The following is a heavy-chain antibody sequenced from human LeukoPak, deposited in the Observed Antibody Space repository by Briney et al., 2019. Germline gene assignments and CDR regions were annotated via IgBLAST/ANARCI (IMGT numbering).Heavy chain of an antibody. D-gene: IGHD2-21*02. V-gene: IGHV3-7*01. J-gene: IGHJ4*02. CDR2: IKQDGSEK. CDR1: GFTLSSYW. CDR3: AKPPLYCGGDCYHDY. Sequence: GGSLRLSCAASGFTLSSYWMSWVRQAPGKGLEWVANIKQDGSEKYYVDSVKGRFTISRDNAKNSLYLQMNSLRAEDTAVYYCAKPPLYCGGDCYHDYWGQGTLVTVSS.